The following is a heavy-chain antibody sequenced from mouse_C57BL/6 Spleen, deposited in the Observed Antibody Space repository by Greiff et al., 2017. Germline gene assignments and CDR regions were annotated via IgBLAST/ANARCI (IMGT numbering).Heavy chain of an antibody. CDR1: GYTFTSYW. Sequence: QVQLQQPGAELVMPGASVKLSCKASGYTFTSYWMHWVKQRPGQGLEWIGEIDPSDSYTNYNQKFKGKSTLTVDKSSSTAYMQLSSLTSEDSAVYYCARRDYGSSYRDYWGQGTTLTVSS. J-gene: IGHJ2*01. CDR3: ARRDYGSSYRDY. D-gene: IGHD1-1*01. CDR2: IDPSDSYT. V-gene: IGHV1-69*01.